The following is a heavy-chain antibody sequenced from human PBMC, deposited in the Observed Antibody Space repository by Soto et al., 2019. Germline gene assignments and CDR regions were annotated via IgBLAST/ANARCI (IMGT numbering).Heavy chain of an antibody. J-gene: IGHJ4*02. CDR3: ATQDFRGITGTT. V-gene: IGHV3-23*01. CDR2: ISGISRDT. CDR1: GFTFSTFA. Sequence: EVQLLESGGGLVQPGESLRLSCAASGFTFSTFAMGWVRQDPGKGLEWVSLISGISRDTYYADSVKGRFTISRDNSKNILYLQMNSLRAEDTAVYYCATQDFRGITGTTWGQGTLVTVSS. D-gene: IGHD1-20*01.